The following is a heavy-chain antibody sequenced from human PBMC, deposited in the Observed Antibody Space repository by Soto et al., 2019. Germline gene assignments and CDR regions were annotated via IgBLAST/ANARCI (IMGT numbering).Heavy chain of an antibody. D-gene: IGHD1-20*01. CDR3: ARDIREDNWNPPGY. CDR2: IWFDGSNK. CDR1: GFTFSTYG. Sequence: GGSLRLSCAASGFTFSTYGMHWVRQAPGKGLEWVAVIWFDGSNKYYTDSVKGRFTISRDNSKNTLYLQMNSLRAEDTAVYYCARDIREDNWNPPGYWGQGTLVTVSS. J-gene: IGHJ4*02. V-gene: IGHV3-33*01.